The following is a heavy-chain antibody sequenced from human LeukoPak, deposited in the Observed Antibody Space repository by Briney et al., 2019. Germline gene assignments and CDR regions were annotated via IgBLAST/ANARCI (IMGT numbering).Heavy chain of an antibody. CDR3: AKSYDNHNWYFHL. D-gene: IGHD3-10*01. Sequence: GRSLRLSGAAPEITFSTYGMNWVRQAPGKGLGWVAIIWYDGNNKYYADSVKGRFTISRDNSKNTLYLQMNSLRADDTAVYYCAKSYDNHNWYFHLWGRGTLVTASS. J-gene: IGHJ2*01. V-gene: IGHV3-33*06. CDR1: EITFSTYG. CDR2: IWYDGNNK.